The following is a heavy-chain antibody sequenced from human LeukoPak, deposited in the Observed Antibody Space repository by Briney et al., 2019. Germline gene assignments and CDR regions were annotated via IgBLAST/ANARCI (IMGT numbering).Heavy chain of an antibody. CDR1: GFTFSNSA. J-gene: IGHJ4*01. Sequence: GGSLRLSCAASGFTFSNSAMSWVRQAPGMGLEWVSTLSGSGITTSSAASVRGRFTISRDNSKNTLYLQMNSLRAEDTAVYYCAKGIYSSGWSYFDYWGHGTLVTVSS. V-gene: IGHV3-23*01. CDR3: AKGIYSSGWSYFDY. CDR2: LSGSGITT. D-gene: IGHD6-19*01.